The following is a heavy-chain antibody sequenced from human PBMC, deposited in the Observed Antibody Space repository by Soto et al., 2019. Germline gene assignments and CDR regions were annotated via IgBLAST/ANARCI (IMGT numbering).Heavy chain of an antibody. J-gene: IGHJ6*02. CDR2: IIPIFGTA. CDR1: GGTFSSYA. Sequence: SVKVSCKVSGGTFSSYAISWVRQAPGQGLEWMGGIIPIFGTANYAQKFQGRVTITADASTSTAYMELSSLRSEDTAVYYCARLTSRRYFDWLPSDVWGQGTTVTVSS. V-gene: IGHV1-69*13. D-gene: IGHD3-9*01. CDR3: ARLTSRRYFDWLPSDV.